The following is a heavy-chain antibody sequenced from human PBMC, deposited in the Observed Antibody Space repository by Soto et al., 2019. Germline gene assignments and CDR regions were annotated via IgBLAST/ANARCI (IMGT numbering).Heavy chain of an antibody. V-gene: IGHV3-33*01. D-gene: IGHD2-2*02. CDR3: ARDLYTRCFAY. J-gene: IGHJ4*02. CDR2: IMFDGSGE. CDR1: GFAVTGYG. Sequence: QVRLVQSGGGVVQPGRSLRLSCAASGFAVTGYGIHWVRQAPGKGLEWVALIMFDGSGEYYAESVKGRFTISRDISTNTVCLEMNSLRIEDTAVYFCARDLYTRCFAYWGQGALVTVSS.